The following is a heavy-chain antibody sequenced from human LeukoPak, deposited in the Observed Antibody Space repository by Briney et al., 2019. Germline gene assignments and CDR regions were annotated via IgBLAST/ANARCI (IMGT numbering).Heavy chain of an antibody. CDR3: AKDPKESCSGGSCYLENDY. D-gene: IGHD2-15*01. Sequence: GGSLRLSCAASGFTFSSYGMSWVRHAPGKGLEWVSAISGSGGSTYYADSVKGRFTISRDNSKNTLYLQMNSLRAEDTAVYYCAKDPKESCSGGSCYLENDYWGQGTLVTVSS. J-gene: IGHJ4*02. V-gene: IGHV3-23*01. CDR1: GFTFSSYG. CDR2: ISGSGGST.